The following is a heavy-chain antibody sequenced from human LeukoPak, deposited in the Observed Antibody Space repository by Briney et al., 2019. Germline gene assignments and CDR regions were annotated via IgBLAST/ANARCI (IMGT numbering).Heavy chain of an antibody. Sequence: PSETLSLTCTVSGSSISSASYFWGWIRQPPGKGLEWIGTLYYGGSTYYNASLKSRVTMSGDTSRNQFSLRLYSVNAADTAVYYCAKAEVRYSDSSGLYAFDFWGRGTTVTVSS. CDR2: LYYGGST. V-gene: IGHV4-39*01. D-gene: IGHD3-22*01. J-gene: IGHJ3*01. CDR3: AKAEVRYSDSSGLYAFDF. CDR1: GSSISSASYF.